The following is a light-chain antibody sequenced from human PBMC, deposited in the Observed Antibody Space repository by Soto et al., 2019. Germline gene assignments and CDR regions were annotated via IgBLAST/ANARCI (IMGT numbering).Light chain of an antibody. CDR2: GNS. J-gene: IGLJ1*01. V-gene: IGLV1-40*01. Sequence: SVLAQRPSRSEAPGHGVTIYCTGSSSNIGAGYDVHWYQQLPGTAPKLLIYGNSNRPSGVPDRFSGSKSGTSASLAITGLQAEDEADYYCQSYDSSLSGFVFGTGTKVTVL. CDR1: SSNIGAGYD. CDR3: QSYDSSLSGFV.